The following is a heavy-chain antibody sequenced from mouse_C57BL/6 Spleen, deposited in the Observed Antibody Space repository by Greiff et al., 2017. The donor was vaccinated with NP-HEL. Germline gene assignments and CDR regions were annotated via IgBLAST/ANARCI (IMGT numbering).Heavy chain of an antibody. CDR3: ARDYYGRGGAMDY. J-gene: IGHJ4*01. CDR1: GYTFTDYN. CDR2: INPNNGGT. Sequence: DVKLQESGPELVKPGASVKMSCKASGYTFTDYNMHWVKQSHGKSLEWIGYINPNNGGTSYNQKFKGKATLTVNKSSSTAYMELRSLTSEDSAVYYCARDYYGRGGAMDYWGQGTSVTVSS. V-gene: IGHV1-22*01. D-gene: IGHD1-1*01.